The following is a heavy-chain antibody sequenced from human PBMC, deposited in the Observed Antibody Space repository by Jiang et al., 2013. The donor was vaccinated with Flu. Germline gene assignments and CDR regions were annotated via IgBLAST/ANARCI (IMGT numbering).Heavy chain of an antibody. CDR3: ARHKGLAYYYYGMDV. J-gene: IGHJ6*04. D-gene: IGHD3/OR15-3a*01. CDR1: GYSFTSYW. CDR2: IYPGDSDT. Sequence: SLKISCKGSGYSFTSYWIGWVRQMPGKGLEWMGIIYPGDSDTRYSPSFQGQVTISADKSISTAYLQWSSLKASDTAMYYCARHKGLAYYYYGMDVWGKGTTVTVSS. V-gene: IGHV5-51*01.